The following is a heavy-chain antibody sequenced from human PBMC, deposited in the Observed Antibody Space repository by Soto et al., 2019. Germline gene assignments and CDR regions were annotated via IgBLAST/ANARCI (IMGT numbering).Heavy chain of an antibody. Sequence: QVQLVESGGGVFQPGTSLRLSCAASGFTFRQYGMHWVRQAQGKGLDWVAVIFYDGTEKYYAASVKGRFTISRDNPENMVFLQMNSLRAEDTAVYYCVRGWGSLIHLSCLDIWGQGTTVVVSS. D-gene: IGHD3-16*01. CDR2: IFYDGTEK. CDR3: VRGWGSLIHLSCLDI. CDR1: GFTFRQYG. J-gene: IGHJ3*02. V-gene: IGHV3-33*01.